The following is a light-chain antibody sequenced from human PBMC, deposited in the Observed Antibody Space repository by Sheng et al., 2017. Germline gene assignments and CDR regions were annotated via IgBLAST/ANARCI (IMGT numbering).Light chain of an antibody. CDR3: QQYNSYWT. CDR1: QNVTRR. J-gene: IGKJ1*01. CDR2: KAS. V-gene: IGKV1-5*03. Sequence: DIQVTQSPSTLSASVGDRVTITCRTSQNVTRRLAWYQQKPGTAPKLLIYKASTLESGVPSRFSGSGSGTEFAFTISSLQPDDFATYFCQQYNSYWTFGQGTKVEVK.